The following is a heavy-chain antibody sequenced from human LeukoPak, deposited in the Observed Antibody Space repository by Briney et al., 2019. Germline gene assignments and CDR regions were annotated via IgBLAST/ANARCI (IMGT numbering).Heavy chain of an antibody. V-gene: IGHV3-7*05. CDR3: AGGRGWLVEY. J-gene: IGHJ4*02. CDR1: GFTFSSYY. D-gene: IGHD6-19*01. Sequence: PTGGSLRLSCAASGFTFSSYYMAWFRQAPGKGLEWVANIKQDGSEKYYVDSVKGRFTISRDNAKNSLFLQLNSLRVEDTAVYYCAGGRGWLVEYWGQGTLVTVSS. CDR2: IKQDGSEK.